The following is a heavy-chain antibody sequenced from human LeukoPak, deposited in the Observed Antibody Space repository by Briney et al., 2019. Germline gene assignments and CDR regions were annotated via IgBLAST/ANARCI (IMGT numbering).Heavy chain of an antibody. J-gene: IGHJ4*02. V-gene: IGHV3-33*06. Sequence: GGSLRLSCVASGFTLKTYGMHWVRQVPGKGLEWVAVIWYDGGNIYYADSVKGRFIISRDNSKNTLYLQMNSLRAEDTAVYYCAKASPGGDGYSIDYWGQGTLVTVSS. CDR3: AKASPGGDGYSIDY. D-gene: IGHD5-24*01. CDR1: GFTLKTYG. CDR2: IWYDGGNI.